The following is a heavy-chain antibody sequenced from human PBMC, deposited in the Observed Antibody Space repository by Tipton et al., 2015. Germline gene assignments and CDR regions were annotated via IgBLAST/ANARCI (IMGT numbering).Heavy chain of an antibody. CDR2: VYHSGTP. J-gene: IGHJ4*02. D-gene: IGHD2-15*01. CDR1: GTSINSYY. CDR3: AACCAGGRCPDY. Sequence: GLVKPSETLSLTCTVSGTSINSYYWTWIRQPPGKGLEWIGYVYHSGTPKYNPSLHGRINLSIDTSNNQISLKLNSVTAADTAVYYCAACCAGGRCPDYWGPGTLVTVSS. V-gene: IGHV4-59*01.